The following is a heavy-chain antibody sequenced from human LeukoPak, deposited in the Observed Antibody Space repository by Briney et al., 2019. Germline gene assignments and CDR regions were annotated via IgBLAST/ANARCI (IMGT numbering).Heavy chain of an antibody. J-gene: IGHJ5*02. Sequence: PSETLSLTCTVSGGSISSYWSWIRQSPGKGLEWIGYIYFTGTTNYNPSLKSRLTISIDTSRNQFSLKLSSATAADTAVYYCARVDSSGYYYVEGGFDPWGQGTLVTVSS. V-gene: IGHV4-59*01. CDR2: IYFTGTT. D-gene: IGHD3-22*01. CDR1: GGSISSY. CDR3: ARVDSSGYYYVEGGFDP.